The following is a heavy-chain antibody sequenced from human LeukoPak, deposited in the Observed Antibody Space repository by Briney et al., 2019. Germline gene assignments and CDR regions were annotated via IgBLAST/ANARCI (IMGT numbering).Heavy chain of an antibody. J-gene: IGHJ6*02. CDR2: ISYDGSNK. D-gene: IGHD3-22*01. CDR3: ARVYYYDSSGYYGFFFDYYYGMDV. V-gene: IGHV3-30*19. CDR1: GFTFSSNW. Sequence: PGGSLRLSCAASGFTFSSNWMHWVRQAPGKGLEWVAVISYDGSNKYYADSVKGRFTISRDNSKNTLYLQMNSLRAEDTAVYYCARVYYYDSSGYYGFFFDYYYGMDVWGQGTTVTVSS.